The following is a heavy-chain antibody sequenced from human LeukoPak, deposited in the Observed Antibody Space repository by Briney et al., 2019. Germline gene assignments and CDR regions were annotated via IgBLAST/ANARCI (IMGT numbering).Heavy chain of an antibody. CDR1: GYTFTSYA. CDR2: INTNTGNP. D-gene: IGHD3-22*01. CDR3: ARDPLDYDSSGYYGMDV. Sequence: GASVKVSCKASGYTFTSYAMNWVRQAPGQGLEWMGWINTNTGNPTYAQGFTGRFVFSLDTSVSTAYLQISSLKAEDTAVYYCARDPLDYDSSGYYGMDVWGQGTTVTVSS. V-gene: IGHV7-4-1*02. J-gene: IGHJ6*02.